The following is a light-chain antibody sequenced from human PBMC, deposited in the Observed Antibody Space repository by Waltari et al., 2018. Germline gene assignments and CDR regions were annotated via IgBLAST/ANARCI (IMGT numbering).Light chain of an antibody. V-gene: IGKV1-5*03. CDR3: QYYFLYSRG. CDR1: ESIGDW. Sequence: DIQMTQFPSTLSASVGDRVPITCRASESIGDWMAWYQQEPGKAPKLLIYRASTLQSDVPSRFSGSGSGTEFTLTISSLQPDDFGTYYCQYYFLYSRGFGQGTKLEIK. CDR2: RAS. J-gene: IGKJ2*03.